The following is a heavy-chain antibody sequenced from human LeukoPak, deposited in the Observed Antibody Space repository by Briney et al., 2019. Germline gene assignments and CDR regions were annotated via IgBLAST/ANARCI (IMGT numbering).Heavy chain of an antibody. CDR3: ARGWSPRNGGYDY. V-gene: IGHV4-34*01. CDR2: INHSGST. D-gene: IGHD5-18*01. Sequence: PSETLSLTCAVYGGSFSGYYWSWIRQPPGKGLEWIGEINHSGSTNYNPSLKSRVTISVDTSKNQFSLKLSSVTAADTAVYYCARGWSPRNGGYDYWGQGTLVTVSS. CDR1: GGSFSGYY. J-gene: IGHJ4*02.